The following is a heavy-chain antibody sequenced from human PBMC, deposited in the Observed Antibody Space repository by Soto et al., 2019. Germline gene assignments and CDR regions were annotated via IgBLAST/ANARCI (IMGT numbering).Heavy chain of an antibody. D-gene: IGHD3-22*01. CDR2: ISGSGGST. J-gene: IGHJ3*02. CDR3: AKDLWFDGMIVVVTNDAFDI. V-gene: IGHV3-23*01. CDR1: GFTFSSYA. Sequence: GGSLRLSCAASGFTFSSYAMSWVRQAPGKGLEWVSAISGSGGSTYYADSVKGRFTISRDNSKNTLYLQMNSLRAEDTAVYYCAKDLWFDGMIVVVTNDAFDIWGQGTMVTVSS.